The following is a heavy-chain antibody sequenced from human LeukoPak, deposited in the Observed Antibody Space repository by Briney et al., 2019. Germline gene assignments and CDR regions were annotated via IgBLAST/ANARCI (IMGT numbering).Heavy chain of an antibody. J-gene: IGHJ4*02. Sequence: SETLSLTCAVYGGSFSGYYGSWIRQPPGKGLEWIGEIKHRGSTNYNPSLKSRVTISVDTYKKPFSLKLSSVTAADTAVYYCARHPQGGEPYYFDYWGQGTLVTVSS. CDR1: GGSFSGYY. D-gene: IGHD3-16*01. CDR2: IKHRGST. V-gene: IGHV4-34*01. CDR3: ARHPQGGEPYYFDY.